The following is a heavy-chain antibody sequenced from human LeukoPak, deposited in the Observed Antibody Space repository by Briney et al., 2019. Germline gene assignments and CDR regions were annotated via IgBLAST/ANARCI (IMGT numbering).Heavy chain of an antibody. CDR1: GFTVSSNY. V-gene: IGHV3-23*01. D-gene: IGHD6-13*01. CDR3: AKGRYSRSWYPDY. Sequence: GGSLRLSCAASGFTVSSNYMSWVRQAPGKGLEWVSTISTSGGSTFYADSVKGRSTISRDNSKNTLYLQMISLRAEDTAVYYCAKGRYSRSWYPDYWGQGTLVTVSS. J-gene: IGHJ4*02. CDR2: ISTSGGST.